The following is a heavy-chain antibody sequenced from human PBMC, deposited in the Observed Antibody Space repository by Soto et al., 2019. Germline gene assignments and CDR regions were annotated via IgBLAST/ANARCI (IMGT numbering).Heavy chain of an antibody. D-gene: IGHD3-10*01. V-gene: IGHV4-59*01. Sequence: PSETLSLTCTVSGGSIRSYYWSWIRQPPGKGLEWIGYIYYSGSTNYNPSLKSRVTISVDTSKNQFSLKLSSVTAADTAVYYCARAYKSDYFDYWGQGTLVTVSS. CDR2: IYYSGST. J-gene: IGHJ4*02. CDR3: ARAYKSDYFDY. CDR1: GGSIRSYY.